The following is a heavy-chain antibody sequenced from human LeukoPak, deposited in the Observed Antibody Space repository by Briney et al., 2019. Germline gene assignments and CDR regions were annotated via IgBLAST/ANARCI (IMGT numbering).Heavy chain of an antibody. J-gene: IGHJ4*02. CDR2: ISGGGVNT. CDR1: GFTFNIYA. Sequence: PGGSLRLSCAASGFTFNIYAMSWVRQAPGKGLEWVSTISGGGVNTYYAASVKGRFTISRDNSKNTLYLQMNSLRAEDTAVYYCAKDPFLPPLGKPLLYASGYWGQGTLVTVSS. V-gene: IGHV3-23*01. CDR3: AKDPFLPPLGKPLLYASGY. D-gene: IGHD2-2*02.